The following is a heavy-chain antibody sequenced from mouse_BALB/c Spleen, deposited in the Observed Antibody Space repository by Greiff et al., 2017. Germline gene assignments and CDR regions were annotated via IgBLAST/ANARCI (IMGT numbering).Heavy chain of an antibody. V-gene: IGHV5-4*02. CDR1: GFTFSDYY. CDR3: ARDDATALDY. D-gene: IGHD1-2*01. CDR2: ISDGGSYT. Sequence: EVQVVESGGGLVKPGGSLKLSCAASGFTFSDYYMYWVRQTPEKRLEWVATISDGGSYTYYPDSVKGRFTISRDNAKNNLYLQMSSLKSEDTAMYYCARDDATALDYWGQGTTLTVSS. J-gene: IGHJ2*01.